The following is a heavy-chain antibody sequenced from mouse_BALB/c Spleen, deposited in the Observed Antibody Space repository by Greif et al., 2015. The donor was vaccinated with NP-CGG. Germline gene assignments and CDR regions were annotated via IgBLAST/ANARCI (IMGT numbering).Heavy chain of an antibody. D-gene: IGHD2-3*01. CDR1: GFTFSDYY. J-gene: IGHJ2*01. Sequence: EVQGVESGGGLVKPGGSLKLSCAASGFTFSDYYMYWVRQTPEKRLEWVATISDGGSYTYYPDSVKGRFTISRDNAKNXLYLQMSSLKSEDTAMYYCASLDGYWGQGTTLTVSS. CDR2: ISDGGSYT. V-gene: IGHV5-4*02. CDR3: ASLDGY.